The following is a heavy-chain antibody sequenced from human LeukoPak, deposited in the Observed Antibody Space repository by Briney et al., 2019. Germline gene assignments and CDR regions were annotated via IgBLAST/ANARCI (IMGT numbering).Heavy chain of an antibody. J-gene: IGHJ3*02. CDR1: GYTFTGYY. Sequence: ASVKVSCKASGYTFTGYYMHWVRQAPGQGLEWMGWINPNSGGTNYAQKFRGRVTMTRDTSISTAYMELSRLRSDDTAVYYCARDDTAVGGAFDIWGQGTMVTVSS. CDR3: ARDDTAVGGAFDI. D-gene: IGHD3-10*01. V-gene: IGHV1-2*02. CDR2: INPNSGGT.